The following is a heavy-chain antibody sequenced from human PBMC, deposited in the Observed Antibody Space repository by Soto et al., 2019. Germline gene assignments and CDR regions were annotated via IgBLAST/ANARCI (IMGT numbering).Heavy chain of an antibody. Sequence: PSETLSLTCTLSGGSISNGDYYWNWIRQSPGKGLEWIGSIYYSGSTYYNPSLKSRVTISVDTSKNQFSLKLSSVTAADTAVYYCARPSRGYSYGLDVWGQGTTVTVSS. CDR3: ARPSRGYSYGLDV. V-gene: IGHV4-39*01. D-gene: IGHD5-18*01. J-gene: IGHJ6*02. CDR2: IYYSGST. CDR1: GGSISNGDYY.